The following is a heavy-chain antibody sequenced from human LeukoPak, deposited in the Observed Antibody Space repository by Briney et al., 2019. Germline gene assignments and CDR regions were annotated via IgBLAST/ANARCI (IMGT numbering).Heavy chain of an antibody. D-gene: IGHD3-22*01. Sequence: GESLKISCKGSGYSFTSYWIGWVRQMPGKGLEWMGIIYPGDSDTRYSPSFQGQVTISADKSISTAYLQWSSLKASDTAMYYCARGGSYDSSGYPAGDYWGQGTLVTVSS. CDR3: ARGGSYDSSGYPAGDY. J-gene: IGHJ4*02. CDR2: IYPGDSDT. CDR1: GYSFTSYW. V-gene: IGHV5-51*01.